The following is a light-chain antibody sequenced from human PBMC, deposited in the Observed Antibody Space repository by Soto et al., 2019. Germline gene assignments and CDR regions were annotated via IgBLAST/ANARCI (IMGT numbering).Light chain of an antibody. V-gene: IGKV3-11*01. CDR3: QQRYTGWT. Sequence: EVLLAQFPATRSLSPGERATLSCRTSQSVSNYSAWYKQQPRHAPRLLIYEASNRATGIPARFSGSGSGTEFTLTISRIQPEDYAVYYCQQRYTGWTFGHGTQVDI. J-gene: IGKJ1*01. CDR1: QSVSNY. CDR2: EAS.